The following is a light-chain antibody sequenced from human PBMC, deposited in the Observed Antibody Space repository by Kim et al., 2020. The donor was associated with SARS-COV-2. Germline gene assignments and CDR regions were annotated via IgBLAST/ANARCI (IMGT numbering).Light chain of an antibody. V-gene: IGKV3-20*01. J-gene: IGKJ1*01. CDR2: GPS. Sequence: EIVLTQSPGTLSLSPGERANLSCRASQSLSSNYLAWHQQKPGQAPRLLIYGPSTRATGIPDRFSGSGSESDFTLTISRLEPEDFAVYYCQQYSRLPWTFGQGTKVEIK. CDR3: QQYSRLPWT. CDR1: QSLSSNY.